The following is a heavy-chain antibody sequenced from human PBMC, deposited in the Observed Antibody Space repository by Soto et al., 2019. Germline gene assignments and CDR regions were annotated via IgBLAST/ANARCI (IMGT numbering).Heavy chain of an antibody. CDR2: INPSGGST. CDR3: ARDGVGVAATIPYYYGMDV. CDR1: GYTFTSYY. D-gene: IGHD2-15*01. Sequence: AAVKVSCKSAGYTFTSYYMHWVRQAPGQGIEWMGIINPSGGSTSYAQKFQGRVTMTRDTSTSTVYMELSSLRSEDTAVYYCARDGVGVAATIPYYYGMDVWGQGTTVT. J-gene: IGHJ6*02. V-gene: IGHV1-46*03.